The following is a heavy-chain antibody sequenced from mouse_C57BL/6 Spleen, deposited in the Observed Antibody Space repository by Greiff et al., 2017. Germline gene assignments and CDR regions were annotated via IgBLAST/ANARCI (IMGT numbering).Heavy chain of an antibody. Sequence: EVHLVESGPGLVKPSQSLSLTCSVTGYSITSGYYWNWIRQFPGNKLEWMGYISYDGSNNYNPSLKNRISITRDTSKNQFFLKLNSVTTEDTATYYCARDQTAQALFAYWGQGTLVTVSA. CDR2: ISYDGSN. CDR1: GYSITSGYY. J-gene: IGHJ3*01. V-gene: IGHV3-6*01. CDR3: ARDQTAQALFAY. D-gene: IGHD3-2*02.